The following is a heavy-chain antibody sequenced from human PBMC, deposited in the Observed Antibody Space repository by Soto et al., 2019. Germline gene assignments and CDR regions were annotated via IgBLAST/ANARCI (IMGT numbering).Heavy chain of an antibody. J-gene: IGHJ4*02. Sequence: QVQLVESGGGVVQPGGSLSLSCAASGFIFSNYVMYWVRQAPGKGLEWVALISYDGSNKHYADSVKGRFTISRDNSKNTVFLQMNSLRGEDTAVYYCARGPQWPGLWGDNWGQGTLVTVSS. V-gene: IGHV3-30-3*01. D-gene: IGHD6-19*01. CDR3: ARGPQWPGLWGDN. CDR2: ISYDGSNK. CDR1: GFIFSNYV.